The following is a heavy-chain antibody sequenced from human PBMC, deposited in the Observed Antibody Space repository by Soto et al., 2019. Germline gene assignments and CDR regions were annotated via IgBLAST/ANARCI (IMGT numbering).Heavy chain of an antibody. D-gene: IGHD3-3*01. CDR2: ISGSGSTT. V-gene: IGHV3-23*01. J-gene: IGHJ5*02. Sequence: EVLLLESGGDLVQPGGSLRLSCAASGFSFSNYAMNWVRQAPGEGLEWASAISGSGSTTYYAESVQGRFTISRDNSKNTLYLEMNSLRVEDTAVYYCAKDRSSYVPNWFDPWGQGTLVTVSS. CDR1: GFSFSNYA. CDR3: AKDRSSYVPNWFDP.